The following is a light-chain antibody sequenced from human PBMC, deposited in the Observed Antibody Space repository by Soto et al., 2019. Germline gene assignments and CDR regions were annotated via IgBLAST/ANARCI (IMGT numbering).Light chain of an antibody. CDR3: QQDGSSPWT. J-gene: IGKJ1*01. Sequence: EMVLTQSPGTLSLSPGERATISCRASQSVSSDFLAWYQQKSGQAPMLLIYGASSRATGIPVRFSGSGPGTDYTLTISRLEPEDYAVYYCQQDGSSPWTFGQGTKVEIK. CDR2: GAS. V-gene: IGKV3-20*01. CDR1: QSVSSDF.